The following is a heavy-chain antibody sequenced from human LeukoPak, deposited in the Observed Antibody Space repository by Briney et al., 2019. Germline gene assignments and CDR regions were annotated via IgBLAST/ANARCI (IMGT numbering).Heavy chain of an antibody. CDR1: GFTFRRYG. V-gene: IGHV3-23*01. Sequence: PGGSLRLSCAASGFTFRRYGMTWVRQAPGKGLEWVSAISGSGGSTYYADSVKGRFTISRDNSKNTLYLQMNSLRAEDTAVYYCANEGGDYTQGLYQFDYWGQGTLVTVSS. CDR2: ISGSGGST. J-gene: IGHJ4*02. CDR3: ANEGGDYTQGLYQFDY. D-gene: IGHD4-17*01.